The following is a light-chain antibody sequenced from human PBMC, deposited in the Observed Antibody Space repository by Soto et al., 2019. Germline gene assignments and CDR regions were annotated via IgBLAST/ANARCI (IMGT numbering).Light chain of an antibody. V-gene: IGKV3-11*01. Sequence: EIVLTQSPATLSLSPGERATLSCWASQSVDSNLAWYQQKHGQPPRLIIYAASNRATGIPARFSGSGSGTDFTLTIDSLQPEDFAVYYCQQRSNWPPGFGPGTKVDI. J-gene: IGKJ3*01. CDR1: QSVDSN. CDR2: AAS. CDR3: QQRSNWPPG.